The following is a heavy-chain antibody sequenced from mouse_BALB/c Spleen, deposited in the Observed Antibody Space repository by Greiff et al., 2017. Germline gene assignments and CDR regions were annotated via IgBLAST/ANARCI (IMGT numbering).Heavy chain of an antibody. V-gene: IGHV14-4*02. J-gene: IGHJ4*01. CDR1: GFNIKDYY. Sequence: EVQLQQSGAELVRSGASVKLSCTASGFNIKDYYMHWVKQRPEQGLEWIGWIDPENGDTEYAPKFQGKATMTADTSSNTAYLQLSSLTSEDTAVYYCNAKVRRKDYAMDYWGQGTSVTVSS. D-gene: IGHD2-14*01. CDR2: IDPENGDT. CDR3: NAKVRRKDYAMDY.